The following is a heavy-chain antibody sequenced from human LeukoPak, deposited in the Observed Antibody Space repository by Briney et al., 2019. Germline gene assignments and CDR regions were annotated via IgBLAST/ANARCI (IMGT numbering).Heavy chain of an antibody. CDR2: ISSSSSYI. D-gene: IGHD5-18*01. V-gene: IGHV3-21*01. CDR1: GFTFSSYW. Sequence: GGSLRLSCAASGFTFSSYWMHWVRQAPGKGLEWVSSISSSSSYIYYADSVKGRFTISRDNAKNSLYLQMNSLRAEDTAVYYCARADKYSYGRGDYYFDYWGQGTLVTVSS. CDR3: ARADKYSYGRGDYYFDY. J-gene: IGHJ4*02.